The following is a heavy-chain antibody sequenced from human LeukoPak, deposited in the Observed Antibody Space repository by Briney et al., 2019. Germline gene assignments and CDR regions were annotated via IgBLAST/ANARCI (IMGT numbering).Heavy chain of an antibody. D-gene: IGHD1-26*01. V-gene: IGHV4-59*08. CDR1: GGSISSYY. CDR2: IYYSGST. J-gene: IGHJ5*02. CDR3: ARRRVGANYNWFDP. Sequence: SETLSLTCTVSGGSISSYYWSWIRQPPGKGLEWIGYIYYSGSTNYNPSLKSRVTISVDTSKNQFSLKLSSVTAADTAVYYCARRRVGANYNWFDPWGQGTLVTVSS.